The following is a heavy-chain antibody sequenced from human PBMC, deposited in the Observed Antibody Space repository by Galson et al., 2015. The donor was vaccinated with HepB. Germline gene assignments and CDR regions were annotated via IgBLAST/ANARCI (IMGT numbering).Heavy chain of an antibody. J-gene: IGHJ4*02. CDR2: INPNSGGT. V-gene: IGHV1-2*04. Sequence: SVTVSCKASGYTFTGYYMHWVRQAPGQGLEWMGWINPNSGGTNYAQKLQGWVTMTRDTSISTAYMELSRLRSDDTAVYYCARGQLDYFDYWGQGTLVTVSS. CDR3: ARGQLDYFDY. D-gene: IGHD2-2*01. CDR1: GYTFTGYY.